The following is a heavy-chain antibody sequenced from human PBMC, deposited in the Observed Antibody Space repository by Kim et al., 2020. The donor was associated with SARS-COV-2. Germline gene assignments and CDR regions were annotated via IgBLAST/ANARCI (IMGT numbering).Heavy chain of an antibody. V-gene: IGHV1-69*13. J-gene: IGHJ6*02. Sequence: SVKVSCKASGGTFSSYAISWVRQAPGQGLEWMGGIIPIFGTANYAQKFQGRVTITADESTSTAYMELSSLRSEDTAVYYCASWPVSGGLELHGGGGMDVWGQGTTVTVSS. CDR1: GGTFSSYA. CDR3: ASWPVSGGLELHGGGGMDV. D-gene: IGHD1-7*01. CDR2: IIPIFGTA.